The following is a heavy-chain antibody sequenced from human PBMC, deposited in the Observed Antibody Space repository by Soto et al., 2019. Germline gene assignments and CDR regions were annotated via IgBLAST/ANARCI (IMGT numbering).Heavy chain of an antibody. D-gene: IGHD5-12*01. J-gene: IGHJ4*02. CDR3: ARRLDGDIVATTTNPFDN. Sequence: GVSLRLSCAASGFTFSSYSMNWVRQAPGKGLEWVSSISSSSSYIYSADSVKGRFTISRDNAKNSLYLPMNSLRAEDTAVYYRARRLDGDIVATTTNPFDNWDQGTLVAASS. CDR1: GFTFSSYS. V-gene: IGHV3-21*01. CDR2: ISSSSSYI.